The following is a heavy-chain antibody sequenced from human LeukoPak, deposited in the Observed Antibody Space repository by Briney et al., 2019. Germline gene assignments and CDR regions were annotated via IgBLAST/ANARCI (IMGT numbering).Heavy chain of an antibody. J-gene: IGHJ3*02. CDR2: ISSSGSII. CDR3: ARERSQLDDYGDYDAFDI. V-gene: IGHV3-11*04. Sequence: GGSLRLSCAASGFNFSDYSMNWVRQAPGKGLEWLSYISSSGSIIFYADSVKGRFTISRDNAKNSLYLQMNSLRAEDTAVYYCARERSQLDDYGDYDAFDIWGQGTMVTVSS. CDR1: GFNFSDYS. D-gene: IGHD4-17*01.